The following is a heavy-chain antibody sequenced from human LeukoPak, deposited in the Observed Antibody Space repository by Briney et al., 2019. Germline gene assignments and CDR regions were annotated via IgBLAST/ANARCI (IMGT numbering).Heavy chain of an antibody. V-gene: IGHV3-30*09. J-gene: IGHJ4*02. CDR2: MSYDGKNK. CDR1: VFTFSSYA. CDR3: VTDITIVRGGS. D-gene: IGHD3-10*01. Sequence: PGRSLRLSCAASVFTFSSYAMHWVRQAPGKGLEWVADMSYDGKNKNYADSVKGRFAISRDNSKNTLYLQMNSLRVEDTAIYYCVTDITIVRGGSWGQGTLVTASA.